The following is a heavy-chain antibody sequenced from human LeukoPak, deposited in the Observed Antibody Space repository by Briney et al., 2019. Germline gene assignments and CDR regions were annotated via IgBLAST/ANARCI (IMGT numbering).Heavy chain of an antibody. Sequence: PSETLSLTCAVYGGSFSGYYWSWIRQPPGKGLEWIGEINHSGSTNYNPSLKSRVTISVDTSKNQFSLKLSSVTAADTAVYYCARHGPQMRYGSGSLRPGFDPWGQGTLVTVSS. D-gene: IGHD3-10*01. J-gene: IGHJ5*02. CDR3: ARHGPQMRYGSGSLRPGFDP. V-gene: IGHV4-34*01. CDR1: GGSFSGYY. CDR2: INHSGST.